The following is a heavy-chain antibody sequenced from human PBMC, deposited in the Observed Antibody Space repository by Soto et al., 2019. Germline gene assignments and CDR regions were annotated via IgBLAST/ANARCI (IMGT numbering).Heavy chain of an antibody. V-gene: IGHV3-21*01. D-gene: IGHD3-3*01. Sequence: EVQLVESGGGLVKPGGSLRLSCAASGFTFNTYTMNWVRQAPGKGLEWVSSISSRSIYIYYADSVTGRFTISRDDARNPLYLKMNSRRAGDTAVYYCAREEFSRPNTSPGLDVWAQGTTVTVPS. CDR2: ISSRSIYI. CDR3: AREEFSRPNTSPGLDV. CDR1: GFTFNTYT. J-gene: IGHJ6*02.